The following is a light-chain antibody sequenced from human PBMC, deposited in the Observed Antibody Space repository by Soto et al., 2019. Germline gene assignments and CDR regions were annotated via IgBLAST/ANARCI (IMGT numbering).Light chain of an antibody. CDR3: SSYTSSITLYV. J-gene: IGLJ1*01. V-gene: IGLV2-14*01. Sequence: QSVLTQPASVSGSPGQSITISCTGTSSDVGGYNYVSWYQQHPGKAPKLMIYDVSNRPSGVSNRFSGSKSGNTASLTISGLQAEDEADYYCSSYTSSITLYVFGARTKVTVL. CDR2: DVS. CDR1: SSDVGGYNY.